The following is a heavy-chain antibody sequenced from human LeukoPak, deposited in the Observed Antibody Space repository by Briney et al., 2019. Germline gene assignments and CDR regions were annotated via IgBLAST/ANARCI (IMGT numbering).Heavy chain of an antibody. CDR1: GFTFSSYA. D-gene: IGHD2-2*01. CDR2: ISSYNNI. V-gene: IGHV3-69-1*01. J-gene: IGHJ5*02. Sequence: GGSLRLCCVGYGFTFSSYAMTWVRQAPGKGLEWDSSISSYNNIYYADSVKGRFTISRDNAKHAQSLQMNSLRGEDTAVYYCGREDCNNVRCYGASDAWGQGTLVTVSS. CDR3: GREDCNNVRCYGASDA.